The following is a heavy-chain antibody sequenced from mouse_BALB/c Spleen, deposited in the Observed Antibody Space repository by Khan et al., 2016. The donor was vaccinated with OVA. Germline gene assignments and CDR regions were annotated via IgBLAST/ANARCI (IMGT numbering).Heavy chain of an antibody. D-gene: IGHD1-1*01. CDR2: ISGDSNTT. J-gene: IGHJ2*01. V-gene: IGHV5-17*02. CDR3: ATSNFYGYYFDY. Sequence: EVQLVESGGGLVQPGGSRKLSCAASGFTFSSYGMHWVRQAPEKGLEWVAYISGDSNTTYYADTVKGRFTISRDNPKNTLFLQMTSLMSEDTARYYCATSNFYGYYFDYWGQGTTLTVSS. CDR1: GFTFSSYG.